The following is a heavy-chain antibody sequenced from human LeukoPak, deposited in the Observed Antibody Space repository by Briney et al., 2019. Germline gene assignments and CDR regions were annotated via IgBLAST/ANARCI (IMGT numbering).Heavy chain of an antibody. CDR3: ATSGYHYGLVDY. CDR2: IYPNGAT. CDR1: GDSTSAYY. Sequence: SETLSLTCTVSGDSTSAYYWSWIRQPAGKGLEWIGRIYPNGATNYNPSLKSRVTMSIDTSKNQFSLKLSSVTAADTAVYYCATSGYHYGLVDYWGQGTLVTVSS. J-gene: IGHJ4*02. D-gene: IGHD5-18*01. V-gene: IGHV4-4*07.